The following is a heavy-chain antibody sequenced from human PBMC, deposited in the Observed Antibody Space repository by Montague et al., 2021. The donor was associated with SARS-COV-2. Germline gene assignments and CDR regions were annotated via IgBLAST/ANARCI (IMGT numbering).Heavy chain of an antibody. CDR2: INQSGDI. D-gene: IGHD2-8*02. CDR1: GGSISSSNW. V-gene: IGHV4-4*02. Sequence: SETLSLTCAVSGGSISSSNWWSWVRQPPGEGLQWIGEINQSGDINYNPSLKSRVTISVDTSRNQFSLKLTSVTAADTAVYFCARGQQGVNMVLVVIGFYYYMDVWGKGTTVTVSS. CDR3: ARGQQGVNMVLVVIGFYYYMDV. J-gene: IGHJ6*03.